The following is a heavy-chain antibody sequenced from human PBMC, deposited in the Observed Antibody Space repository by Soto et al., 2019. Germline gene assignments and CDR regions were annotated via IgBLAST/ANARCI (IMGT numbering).Heavy chain of an antibody. V-gene: IGHV3-30-3*01. CDR1: GFTFSSYA. Sequence: QVQLVESGGGVVQPGRSLRLSCAASGFTFSSYAMHWVRQAPGKGLEWVAVISYDGSNKYYADSVKGRFTISRDNSKNTLYLQMNSLRAEDTAVYYCAREKLVFRGVIRGYFDYWGQGTLVTVSS. J-gene: IGHJ4*02. D-gene: IGHD3-10*01. CDR2: ISYDGSNK. CDR3: AREKLVFRGVIRGYFDY.